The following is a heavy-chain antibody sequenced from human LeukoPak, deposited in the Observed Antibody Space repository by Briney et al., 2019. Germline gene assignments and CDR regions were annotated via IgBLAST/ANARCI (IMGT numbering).Heavy chain of an antibody. D-gene: IGHD3-16*02. V-gene: IGHV4-39*01. CDR1: GGSISSYY. CDR3: ASARAVYDYVWGSYRYYFDY. CDR2: IYYSGST. J-gene: IGHJ4*02. Sequence: SETLSLTCTVSGGSISSYYWGWIRQPPGKGLEWIGSIYYSGSTYYNPSLKSRVTISVDTSKNQFSLKLSSVTAADTAVYCCASARAVYDYVWGSYRYYFDYWGQGTLVTVSS.